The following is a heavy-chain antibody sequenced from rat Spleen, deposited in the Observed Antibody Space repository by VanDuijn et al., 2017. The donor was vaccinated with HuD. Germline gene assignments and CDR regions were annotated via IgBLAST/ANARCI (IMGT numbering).Heavy chain of an antibody. J-gene: IGHJ2*01. V-gene: IGHV5-29*01. CDR1: GFTFSDYY. CDR3: ARRGLEWSFDY. CDR2: ISYDGSST. Sequence: EVQLVESDGGLVQPGRSLELSCTASGFTFSDYYMAWVRQAPTKGLEWLATISYDGSSTYYRDSVKGRFTISRDNAKSTLYLQMDSLRSEDTATYYCARRGLEWSFDYWGQGVMVTVSS. D-gene: IGHD4-2*01.